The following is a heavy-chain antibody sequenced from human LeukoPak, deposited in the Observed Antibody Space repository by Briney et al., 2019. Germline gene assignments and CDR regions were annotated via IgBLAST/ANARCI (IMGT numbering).Heavy chain of an antibody. CDR2: ISGSGGNT. V-gene: IGHV3-23*01. Sequence: GGSLRLSCAASGFTFSSYAMSWVRQAPGKGLEWVSAISGSGGNTYYADSVKGRFTISRDNSKNTLYLQMNSLRAEDTAVYYCAKDVLLWFGELFSAFDIWGQGTMVTVSS. J-gene: IGHJ3*02. CDR1: GFTFSSYA. D-gene: IGHD3-10*01. CDR3: AKDVLLWFGELFSAFDI.